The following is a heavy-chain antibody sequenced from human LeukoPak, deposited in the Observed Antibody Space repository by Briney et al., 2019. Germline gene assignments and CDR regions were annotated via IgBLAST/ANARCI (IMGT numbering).Heavy chain of an antibody. CDR2: IKQDGSEK. Sequence: PGGSLRLSCAASAFSFSSHWMSWVRQAPGKGLERVANIKQDGSEKQYVASVKGRFTISRDNAKNSLYLQMNSLRAEDTAVYFCAGGDYFDYWGQGTLVTVSS. V-gene: IGHV3-7*03. CDR1: AFSFSSHW. J-gene: IGHJ4*02. D-gene: IGHD3-16*01. CDR3: AGGDYFDY.